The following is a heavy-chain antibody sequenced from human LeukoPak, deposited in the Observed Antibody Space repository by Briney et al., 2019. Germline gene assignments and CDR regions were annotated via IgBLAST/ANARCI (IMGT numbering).Heavy chain of an antibody. V-gene: IGHV4-59*01. CDR1: GDSLSSSY. J-gene: IGHJ4*02. Sequence: SETLSLTCSVSGDSLSSSYWNWIRLPPGKGLEWMGYRSFRGDTNNNPSLKSRLTISVDTSKNQFSLKVYSVTAADTAFYYCARGLNHYGSPFDYWGQGILVTVSS. CDR3: ARGLNHYGSPFDY. CDR2: RSFRGDT. D-gene: IGHD3-10*01.